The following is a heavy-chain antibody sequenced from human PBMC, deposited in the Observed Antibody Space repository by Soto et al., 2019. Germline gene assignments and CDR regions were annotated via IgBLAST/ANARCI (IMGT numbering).Heavy chain of an antibody. V-gene: IGHV4-34*01. Sequence: SETLSLTCAVYGGSFSGYYWSWIRQPPGKGLEWIGEINHSGSTNYNPSLKSRVTISVDTSKNQFSLKLSSVTAADTAGYYCARGFPDRSVRWNRSGRNTSENKNNRYCSSTSCYSFPSQYYYYYYMDVWGKGTTVTVSS. D-gene: IGHD2-2*01. CDR1: GGSFSGYY. J-gene: IGHJ6*03. CDR3: ARGFPDRSVRWNRSGRNTSENKNNRYCSSTSCYSFPSQYYYYYYMDV. CDR2: INHSGST.